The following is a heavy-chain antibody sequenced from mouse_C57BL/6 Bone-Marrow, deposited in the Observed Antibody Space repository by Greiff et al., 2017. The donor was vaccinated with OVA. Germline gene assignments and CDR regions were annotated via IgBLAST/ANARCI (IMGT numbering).Heavy chain of an antibody. V-gene: IGHV5-6*02. CDR1: GFTFSSYG. CDR3: AGRSDYGYDEFAY. Sequence: EVQVEESGGDLVKPGGSLKLSCAASGFTFSSYGMSWVRQTPDKRLEWVATISSGGSYTYYPDSVKGRSTLSRDNAKNTLYLQMSSLKSEDTAMYYCAGRSDYGYDEFAYWGQGTLVTVTA. CDR2: ISSGGSYT. J-gene: IGHJ3*01. D-gene: IGHD2-2*01.